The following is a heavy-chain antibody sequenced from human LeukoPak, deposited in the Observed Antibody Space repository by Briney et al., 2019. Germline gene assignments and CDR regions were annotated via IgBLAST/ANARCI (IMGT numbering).Heavy chain of an antibody. CDR2: IWFDGSNK. J-gene: IGHJ4*02. Sequence: GGSLRLSCAASGFTFSSYGMHWVRQAPGKGLEWVAIIWFDGSNKFYADSVKGRFTISRDNSKNTLYLQTNSLRAEDTAVYYRAREKHCSSTRCYAGAFDYWGQGTLVTVSS. D-gene: IGHD2-2*01. CDR3: AREKHCSSTRCYAGAFDY. V-gene: IGHV3-33*01. CDR1: GFTFSSYG.